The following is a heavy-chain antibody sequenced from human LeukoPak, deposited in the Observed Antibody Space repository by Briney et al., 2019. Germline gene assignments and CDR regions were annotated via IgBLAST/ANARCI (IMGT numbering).Heavy chain of an antibody. Sequence: ASVKVSCKASGYTFTSYGISWVRQAPGQGLEWMGWISAYNGNTNYAQKLQGRVTMTTDTSTSTAYMEPRSLRSDDTAVYYCARELYYYDSSGSYGDYWGQGTLVTVSS. V-gene: IGHV1-18*01. CDR2: ISAYNGNT. CDR1: GYTFTSYG. CDR3: ARELYYYDSSGSYGDY. D-gene: IGHD3-22*01. J-gene: IGHJ4*02.